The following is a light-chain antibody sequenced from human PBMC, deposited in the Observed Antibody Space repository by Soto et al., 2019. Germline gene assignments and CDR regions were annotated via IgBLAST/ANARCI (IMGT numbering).Light chain of an antibody. CDR2: SAS. J-gene: IGKJ4*01. V-gene: IGKV1-39*01. CDR3: QQSYSTPPLS. CDR1: QSITRY. Sequence: DIQVTQSPSSLSASVGDRVTITCRTSQSITRYLNWYQQKPGKAPKLLIYSASTLQSGVPSRFSGSRSGTVFTLTISSLQPEDFATYYCQQSYSTPPLSFGGGTKVEIK.